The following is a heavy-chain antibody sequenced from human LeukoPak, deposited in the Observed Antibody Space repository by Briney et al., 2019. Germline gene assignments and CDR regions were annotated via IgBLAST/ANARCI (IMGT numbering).Heavy chain of an antibody. J-gene: IGHJ6*02. V-gene: IGHV1-69*04. CDR2: IIPILGIA. CDR3: ARAGSSSWYGSYYYYGMDV. CDR1: GGTFSSYA. D-gene: IGHD6-13*01. Sequence: SVKVSFKASGGTFSSYAISWVRQAPGQGLEWMGRIIPILGIANYAQKFQGRVTITADKSTSTAYMELSSLRSEDTAVYYCARAGSSSWYGSYYYYGMDVWGQGTTVTVSS.